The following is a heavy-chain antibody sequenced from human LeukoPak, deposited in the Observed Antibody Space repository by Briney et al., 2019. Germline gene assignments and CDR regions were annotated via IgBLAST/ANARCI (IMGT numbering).Heavy chain of an antibody. CDR2: MNPNSGNT. J-gene: IGHJ4*02. CDR1: GYTFTCYD. V-gene: IGHV1-8*01. CDR3: ARGRDYSNYEADY. D-gene: IGHD4-11*01. Sequence: ASVKVSCKASGYTFTCYDINWVRQATGQGLEWMGWMNPNSGNTGYAQKFQGRVTMTRNTSISTAYMELSSLGSEDTAVYYYARGRDYSNYEADYWGQGTLVTVSS.